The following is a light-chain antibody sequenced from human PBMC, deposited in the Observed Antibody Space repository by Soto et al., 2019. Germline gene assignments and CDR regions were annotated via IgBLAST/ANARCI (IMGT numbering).Light chain of an antibody. CDR1: SGHSSYI. CDR3: ETWDSNNWV. V-gene: IGLV4-60*02. Sequence: QPVLTQSSSASASLGSSVKLTCTLSSGHSSYIIAWHQQQPGKAPRYLMKLEGSGNYNKGSGVPDRFSGSSSRADRYLTISNLQFEDEADYYCETWDSNNWVFGGGTKLTVL. J-gene: IGLJ3*02. CDR2: LEGSGNY.